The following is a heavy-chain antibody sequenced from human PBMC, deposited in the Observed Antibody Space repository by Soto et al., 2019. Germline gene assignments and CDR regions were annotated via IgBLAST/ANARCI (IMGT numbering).Heavy chain of an antibody. CDR2: IFYSGNT. J-gene: IGHJ4*02. D-gene: IGHD3-10*01. V-gene: IGHV4-59*01. Sequence: PSETLSLTCSVSGGSLSFNYWSWIRQVPGKGLEWIGYIFYSGNTNYNPSLKSRVTISVDTSKNHFSLNLSSLTAADTAVYYCARGRGNFVGWGQGTLVNVSS. CDR1: GGSLSFNY. CDR3: ARGRGNFVG.